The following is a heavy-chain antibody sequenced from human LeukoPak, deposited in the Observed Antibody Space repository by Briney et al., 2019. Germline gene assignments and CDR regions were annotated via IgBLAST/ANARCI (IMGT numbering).Heavy chain of an antibody. V-gene: IGHV1-18*01. CDR3: ARGYSGSYPRVNWFDP. CDR1: GYTFNSDD. D-gene: IGHD1-26*01. CDR2: ISADNGNT. Sequence: ASVKVSCKASGYTFNSDDISWVRQAPGQGLEWMGRISADNGNTNYAQKVQGRVTMTTDTSTSTAYMELRSLRSDDTAVYYCARGYSGSYPRVNWFDPWGQGTLVTVSS. J-gene: IGHJ5*02.